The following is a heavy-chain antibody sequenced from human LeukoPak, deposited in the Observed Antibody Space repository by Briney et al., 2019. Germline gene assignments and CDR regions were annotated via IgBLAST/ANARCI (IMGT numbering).Heavy chain of an antibody. CDR2: MNPNSGNT. Sequence: ASVKVSCKASGYTFTSYDINWVRQATGQGLEWMGWMNPNSGNTGYAQKLQGRVTMTRNTSISTAYMELSSLRSEDTAVYYCARAFYYDSSGYYYHFDYWGQGTLVTVSS. CDR1: GYTFTSYD. V-gene: IGHV1-8*01. D-gene: IGHD3-22*01. CDR3: ARAFYYDSSGYYYHFDY. J-gene: IGHJ4*02.